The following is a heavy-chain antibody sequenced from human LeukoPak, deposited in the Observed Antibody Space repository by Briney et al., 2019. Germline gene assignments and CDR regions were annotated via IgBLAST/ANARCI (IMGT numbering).Heavy chain of an antibody. Sequence: PGGSLRLSCAASGFIVSSNCMSWVRQAPGKGLEWVSVIYSGGTTYYADSVKGRFTISRDNPKNTLYLQIHSLRSEDTAVYYCARDSPPHLSDNTGYRANAFDIWGQGTVVNVSS. CDR2: IYSGGTT. V-gene: IGHV3-53*01. CDR3: ARDSPPHLSDNTGYRANAFDI. J-gene: IGHJ3*02. CDR1: GFIVSSNC. D-gene: IGHD3-22*01.